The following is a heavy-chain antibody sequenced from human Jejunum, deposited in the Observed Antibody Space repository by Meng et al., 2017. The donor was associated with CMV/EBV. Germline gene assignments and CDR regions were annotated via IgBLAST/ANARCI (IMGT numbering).Heavy chain of an antibody. V-gene: IGHV4-59*01. CDR1: GGYISTYT. J-gene: IGHJ6*02. D-gene: IGHD2-8*01. CDR2: IYFSGNT. CDR3: ARGMVSYGMDV. Sequence: TCTVSGGYISTYTWNWIRQSPGKGLEWIGNIYFSGNTNYNPSLKSRVAMSVDTSKNQLSLSLSSVTAADTAVYYCARGMVSYGMDVWGQGTTVTVSS.